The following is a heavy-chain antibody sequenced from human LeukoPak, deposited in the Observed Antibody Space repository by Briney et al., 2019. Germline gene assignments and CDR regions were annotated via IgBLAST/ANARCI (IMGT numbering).Heavy chain of an antibody. Sequence: PSETLSLTCSVSGGSLSSYYWSWIRQPPGKGLEWIGYISPTGGTNYNPSLTSRVTVSVDTSKNLFSLKLDPVTAADTAVYFCARRSVTRWYYSDWGQGTLVTVSS. V-gene: IGHV4-4*09. J-gene: IGHJ4*02. CDR3: ARRSVTRWYYSD. D-gene: IGHD3-10*01. CDR1: GGSLSSYY. CDR2: ISPTGGT.